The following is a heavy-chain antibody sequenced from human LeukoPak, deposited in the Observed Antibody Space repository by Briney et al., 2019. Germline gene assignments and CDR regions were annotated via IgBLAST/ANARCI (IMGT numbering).Heavy chain of an antibody. D-gene: IGHD6-13*01. J-gene: IGHJ6*02. CDR1: GGTFSSYA. V-gene: IGHV1-69*04. CDR3: ARVDSSSWYYYYGMDV. CDR2: IIPILGIA. Sequence: SVKVSCKASGGTFSSYAISWVRQAPGQGLEWMGRIIPILGIANYAQKFQGRVTITADKSTSTAYMELSSLRSEDTAVYYCARVDSSSWYYYYGMDVWGQGTTVTVSS.